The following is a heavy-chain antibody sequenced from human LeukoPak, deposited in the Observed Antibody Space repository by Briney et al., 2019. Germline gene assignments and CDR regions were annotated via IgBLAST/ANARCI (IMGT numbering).Heavy chain of an antibody. Sequence: GGSLRLSCAASGFTFSSYAMSWVRQAPGKGLEWVSAISGSGGSTYYADSVKGRFTISRDNSKNTLYLQMNSLRAEDTAVYYCAKDLRGIVLMVYALGAFDIWGQRTMVTVSS. D-gene: IGHD2-8*01. CDR3: AKDLRGIVLMVYALGAFDI. J-gene: IGHJ3*02. CDR1: GFTFSSYA. CDR2: ISGSGGST. V-gene: IGHV3-23*01.